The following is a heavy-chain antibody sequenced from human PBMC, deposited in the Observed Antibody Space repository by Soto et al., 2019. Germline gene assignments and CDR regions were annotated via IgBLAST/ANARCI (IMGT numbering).Heavy chain of an antibody. CDR2: ISGSDGST. V-gene: IGHV3-23*01. CDR1: GFTFGSYA. J-gene: IGHJ4*02. D-gene: IGHD6-19*01. Sequence: EVQLLESGGGLVQPGGSLRLSCAASGFTFGSYAMSWVRQAPGKGREWVSTISGSDGSTYYADSVKGRFTISRDNSKNTLYLQMNSLRAEDTAVYYCAKEYSSGWYYFDYWGQGTLVTVSS. CDR3: AKEYSSGWYYFDY.